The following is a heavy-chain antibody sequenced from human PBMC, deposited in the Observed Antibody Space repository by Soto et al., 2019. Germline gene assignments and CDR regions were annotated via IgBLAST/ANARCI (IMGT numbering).Heavy chain of an antibody. Sequence: GGSLRLSCAASGFTFSSYEMNWVRQAPGKGLEWVSYISSSGSTIYYADSVKGRFTISRDNAKNSLYLQMNSLRAEDTAVYYCARDPSQVYDSSGWSTHFDYWGQGPWSPSPQ. V-gene: IGHV3-48*03. CDR3: ARDPSQVYDSSGWSTHFDY. D-gene: IGHD6-19*01. CDR1: GFTFSSYE. J-gene: IGHJ4*02. CDR2: ISSSGSTI.